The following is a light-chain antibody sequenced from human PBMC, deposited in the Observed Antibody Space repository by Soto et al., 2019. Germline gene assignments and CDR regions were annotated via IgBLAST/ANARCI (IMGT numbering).Light chain of an antibody. J-gene: IGKJ1*01. CDR3: QHYNSFPWT. Sequence: AIRMTQSPSSLSASTGDRVTITCRASQGISSYLAWYQQRPGKAPKLLIYGASTLQSGVPSRFSGSGSGTDFNLTISCLQSDDFATYYCQHYNSFPWTFGQGTKVEV. V-gene: IGKV1-8*01. CDR2: GAS. CDR1: QGISSY.